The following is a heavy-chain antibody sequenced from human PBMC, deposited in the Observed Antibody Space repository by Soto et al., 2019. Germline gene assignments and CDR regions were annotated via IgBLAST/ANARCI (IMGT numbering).Heavy chain of an antibody. CDR3: ARGRSIVVVPAAMDGFFDY. D-gene: IGHD2-2*01. V-gene: IGHV3-33*01. Sequence: QVQLVESGGGVVQPGRSLRLSCAASGFTFSSYGMHWVRQAPGKGLEWVAVIWYDGRNKYYADSVKGRFTISRDNSKNTLYLQMNSLRAEDTAVYYCARGRSIVVVPAAMDGFFDYWGQGTLVTVSS. CDR1: GFTFSSYG. J-gene: IGHJ4*02. CDR2: IWYDGRNK.